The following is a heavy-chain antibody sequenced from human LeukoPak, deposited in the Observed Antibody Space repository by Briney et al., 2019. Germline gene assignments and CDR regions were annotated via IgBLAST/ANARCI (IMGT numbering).Heavy chain of an antibody. Sequence: SETLSLTCTVSGGSISTYYWSWIRQPAGKGLEWIGRISSSGSTNYNPSLKSRVTISVDTSKNQFSLKLSSVTAADTAVYFCARGPYSYDSSGAFDIWGQGTMVTVSS. J-gene: IGHJ3*02. CDR1: GGSISTYY. D-gene: IGHD3-22*01. CDR2: ISSSGST. CDR3: ARGPYSYDSSGAFDI. V-gene: IGHV4-4*07.